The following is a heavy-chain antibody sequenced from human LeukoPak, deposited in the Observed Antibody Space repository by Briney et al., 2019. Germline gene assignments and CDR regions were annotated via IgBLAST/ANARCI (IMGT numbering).Heavy chain of an antibody. Sequence: GGSLRLSCAASGFTVSSNYMNWVRQAPGKGLGWVSVIYSGGSTNYADSVKGRFTISRDNSKNTLYLQMDSLRAEHTAVYYCARDLHCRSTTCYTHGAFDIWGQGTMVTVSS. CDR1: GFTVSSNY. J-gene: IGHJ3*02. V-gene: IGHV3-53*01. CDR2: IYSGGST. CDR3: ARDLHCRSTTCYTHGAFDI. D-gene: IGHD2-2*01.